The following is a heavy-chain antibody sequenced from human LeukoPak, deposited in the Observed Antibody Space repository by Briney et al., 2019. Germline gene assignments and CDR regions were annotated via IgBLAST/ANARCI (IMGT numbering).Heavy chain of an antibody. V-gene: IGHV1-69*06. CDR3: ARDSAEQLADAFDI. D-gene: IGHD6-13*01. Sequence: ASVKVSCKASGGTFSSYGISWVRQAPGQGLEWMGGIIPIFGTANYAQKFQGRVTITADKSTSTAYMELSSLRSEDTAVYYCARDSAEQLADAFDIWGQGTMVTASS. CDR2: IIPIFGTA. CDR1: GGTFSSYG. J-gene: IGHJ3*02.